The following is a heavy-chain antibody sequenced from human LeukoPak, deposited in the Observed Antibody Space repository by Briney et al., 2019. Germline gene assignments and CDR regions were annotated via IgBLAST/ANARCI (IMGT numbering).Heavy chain of an antibody. CDR1: GGSISSYY. J-gene: IGHJ6*03. CDR2: IYYSGST. D-gene: IGHD6-13*01. V-gene: IGHV4-59*01. CDR3: ARAWSSSWPYYYYYYYMDV. Sequence: NSSETLSLTCTVSGGSISSYYRSWIRQPPGKGLEWLGYIYYSGSTNYNPSLKSRVTISVDTSKNQFSLKLSSVTAADTAVYYCARAWSSSWPYYYYYYYMDVWGKGTTVTVSS.